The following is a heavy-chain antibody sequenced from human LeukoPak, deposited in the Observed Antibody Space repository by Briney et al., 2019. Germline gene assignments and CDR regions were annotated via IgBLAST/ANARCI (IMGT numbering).Heavy chain of an antibody. CDR1: GYTFTGYY. CDR2: INPNSGGT. D-gene: IGHD6-13*01. J-gene: IGHJ5*02. CDR3: ARGSLAAAGTLPVWFDP. Sequence: ASVKVSCKASGYTFTGYYMHWVRQAPGQGLEWMGWINPNSGGTNYAQKFQGWVTMTRDTSISTAYMELSRLRSDDTAVYYCARGSLAAAGTLPVWFDPWGQGTLVTVSS. V-gene: IGHV1-2*04.